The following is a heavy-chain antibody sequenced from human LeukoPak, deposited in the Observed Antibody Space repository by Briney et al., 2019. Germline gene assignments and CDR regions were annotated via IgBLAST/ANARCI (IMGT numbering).Heavy chain of an antibody. V-gene: IGHV3-23*01. CDR1: GITLSNYG. Sequence: GGSLRLSCAVSGITLSNYGMSWVRQAPGKGLEWVAGISDSGGRTNYADSVKSWFTISRDNPKNTLYLQLNSLRAEDTAVYFCAKLGVVIRVILVGFHKEAYYFDSWGQGALVTVSS. D-gene: IGHD3-22*01. J-gene: IGHJ4*01. CDR2: ISDSGGRT. CDR3: AKLGVVIRVILVGFHKEAYYFDS.